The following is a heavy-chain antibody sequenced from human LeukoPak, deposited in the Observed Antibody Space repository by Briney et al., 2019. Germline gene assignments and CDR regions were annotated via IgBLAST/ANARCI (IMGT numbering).Heavy chain of an antibody. CDR1: GGSFSGYY. CDR2: INHSGST. V-gene: IGHV4-34*01. Sequence: PSETLSLTCAVYGGSFSGYYWSWIRQPPGKGLEWIGEINHSGSTNYNPSLKSRVTISVDTSKNQFSLKLSSVTAADTAVYYCARLTYYYDSSGYVELYYFDYWGQGTLVTVSS. CDR3: ARLTYYYDSSGYVELYYFDY. J-gene: IGHJ4*02. D-gene: IGHD3-22*01.